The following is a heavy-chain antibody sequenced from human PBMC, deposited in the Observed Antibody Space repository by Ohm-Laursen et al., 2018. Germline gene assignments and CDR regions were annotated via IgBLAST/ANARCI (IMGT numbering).Heavy chain of an antibody. CDR3: ATEPVEWRGYSSGWFYFDY. J-gene: IGHJ4*02. Sequence: SLRLSCSAFGFNFNTYEMNWVRQASGKGLEWVANIHYSRTSLIYYADSVIGRFTISRDNAKNSLFLQMDSLRAEDTAVYYCATEPVEWRGYSSGWFYFDYWGQGTLVTVSA. CDR2: IHYSRTSLI. D-gene: IGHD6-19*01. V-gene: IGHV3-48*03. CDR1: GFNFNTYE.